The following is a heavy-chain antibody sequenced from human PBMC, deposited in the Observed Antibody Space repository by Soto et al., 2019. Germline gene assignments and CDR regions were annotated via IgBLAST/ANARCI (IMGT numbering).Heavy chain of an antibody. CDR1: GFTFSSYD. J-gene: IGHJ4*02. V-gene: IGHV3-23*01. Sequence: EVQLLEFGGGLVQPGGSRRLSCAASGFTFSSYDMSWVRQSPGQGLEWVSGISAGGGSTYYADSVKDRFTISRDNFRNTVYLQMNSLRAEDSAVYYCASGQVIRGQGTLVTVSS. CDR3: ASGQVI. CDR2: ISAGGGST. D-gene: IGHD2-21*01.